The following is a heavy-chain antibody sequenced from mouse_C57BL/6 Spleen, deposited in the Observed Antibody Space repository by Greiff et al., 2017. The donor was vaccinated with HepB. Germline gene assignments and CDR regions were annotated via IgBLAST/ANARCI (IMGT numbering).Heavy chain of an antibody. CDR3: ARSSYSTYAMDY. D-gene: IGHD2-5*01. Sequence: QVQLQQSGAELVRPGTSVKLSCKASGYTFTSYWMHWVKQRPGQGLEWIGVIDPSDSYTNYNQKFKGKATLTVDTSSSTAYMQLSSLTSEDSAVYYCARSSYSTYAMDYWGQGTSVTVSS. V-gene: IGHV1-59*01. CDR1: GYTFTSYW. J-gene: IGHJ4*01. CDR2: IDPSDSYT.